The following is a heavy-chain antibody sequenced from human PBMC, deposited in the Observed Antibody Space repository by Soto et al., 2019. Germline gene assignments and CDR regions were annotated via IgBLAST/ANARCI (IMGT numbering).Heavy chain of an antibody. CDR3: ARGGEDWNYSKFYYYYGMDV. CDR1: GYSFTSYW. D-gene: IGHD1-7*01. J-gene: IGHJ6*02. CDR2: IYPGDSDT. V-gene: IGHV5-51*01. Sequence: GESLKISCKGSGYSFTSYWIGWVRQMPGKGLEWMGIIYPGDSDTRYSPSFQGQVTISADKSISTAYLQWSSLKASDTAIYYCARGGEDWNYSKFYYYYGMDVWGQGTTVTVSS.